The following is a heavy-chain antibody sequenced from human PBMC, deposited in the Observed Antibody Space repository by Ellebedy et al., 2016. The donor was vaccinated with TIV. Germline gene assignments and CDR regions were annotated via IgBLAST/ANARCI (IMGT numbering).Heavy chain of an antibody. CDR1: GGSISSYY. J-gene: IGHJ4*02. CDR2: IYYSGST. CDR3: ASFPPPYGGNIMY. V-gene: IGHV4-59*01. D-gene: IGHD4-23*01. Sequence: SETLSLTXTVSGGSISSYYWSWIRQPPGKGLEWIGYIYYSGSTNYNPSLKSRVTISVDTSKNQFSLKLSSVTAADTAVYYCASFPPPYGGNIMYWGQGTLVTVSS.